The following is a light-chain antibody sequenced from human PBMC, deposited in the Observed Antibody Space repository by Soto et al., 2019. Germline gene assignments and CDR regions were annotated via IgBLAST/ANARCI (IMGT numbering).Light chain of an antibody. V-gene: IGLV2-14*01. CDR2: DVS. J-gene: IGLJ1*01. Sequence: QSALTQPASVSGSPGQSITISCTGTSSDVGGYNYVSWYQQHPGKAPKLMIYDVSNRPSGVSNRFSGSKSGNTASLTISGLKAEDEADYYCSSYTGSSPYVSGTGTKLTVL. CDR3: SSYTGSSPYV. CDR1: SSDVGGYNY.